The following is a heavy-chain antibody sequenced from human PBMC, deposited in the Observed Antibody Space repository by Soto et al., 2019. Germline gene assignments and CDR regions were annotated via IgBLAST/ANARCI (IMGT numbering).Heavy chain of an antibody. J-gene: IGHJ6*02. D-gene: IGHD2-15*01. CDR2: IIPIFGTA. V-gene: IGHV1-69*13. CDR1: GGTLRSYA. Sequence: SVKVSGKASGGTLRSYAISSVRQAPGQGLEWMGGIIPIFGTANYAQKFQGRVTITADESTSTAYMELSSLRSEDTAVYYCARDRQILGKRQYYYYGTDVWGQGTTVTVSS. CDR3: ARDRQILGKRQYYYYGTDV.